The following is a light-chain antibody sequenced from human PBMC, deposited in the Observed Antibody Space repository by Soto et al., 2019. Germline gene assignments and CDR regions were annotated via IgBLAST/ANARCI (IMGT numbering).Light chain of an antibody. CDR1: SSNIGSNT. V-gene: IGLV1-44*01. CDR3: AVWDDSLIGPV. J-gene: IGLJ3*02. CDR2: RNN. Sequence: QSVLTQPPSASGTPGQRVTISCSGSSSNIGSNTVNWYQQLPGTAPKLLIYRNNQRPSGVPDRFSGSKSGTSASLAISGLRSEDEADYYCAVWDDSLIGPVFGAGTKLTVL.